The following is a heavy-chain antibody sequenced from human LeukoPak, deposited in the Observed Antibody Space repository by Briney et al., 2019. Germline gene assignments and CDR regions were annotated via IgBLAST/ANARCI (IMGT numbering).Heavy chain of an antibody. CDR2: IYNNGNT. V-gene: IGHV4-59*01. D-gene: IGHD2-21*02. CDR3: ARGAGRCGGVCYFSDY. Sequence: PSETLSLTCTVSGGSIGGYYWSWIRQPPGKGLEWIGYIYNNGNTYNPSPKSRVTISGDTSKNQFSLKLSSVTAADTAVYYCARGAGRCGGVCYFSDYWGQGTLVTVSS. J-gene: IGHJ4*02. CDR1: GGSIGGYY.